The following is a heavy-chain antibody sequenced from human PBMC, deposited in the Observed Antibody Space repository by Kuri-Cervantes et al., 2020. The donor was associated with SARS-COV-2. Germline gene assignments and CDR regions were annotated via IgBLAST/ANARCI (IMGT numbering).Heavy chain of an antibody. D-gene: IGHD2-2*01. V-gene: IGHV4-31*03. Sequence: SETLSLTCTVSGSSISSGGFYWSWIRQHPGKGLEWIAYIYYSGGTYYNPSLKSRVTISVDTSKNQFSLKLSSVTAADTAVYYCARRPDQIYWYFDLWGRGTLVTVSS. CDR2: IYYSGGT. J-gene: IGHJ2*01. CDR1: GSSISSGGFY. CDR3: ARRPDQIYWYFDL.